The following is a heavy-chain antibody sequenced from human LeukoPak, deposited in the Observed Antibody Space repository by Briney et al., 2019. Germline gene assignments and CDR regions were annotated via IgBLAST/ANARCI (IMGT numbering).Heavy chain of an antibody. CDR2: ISSSSSYI. D-gene: IGHD1-14*01. V-gene: IGHV3-21*01. Sequence: GGSLRLSCAASGFTSSSYSMNWVRQAPGKGLEWVSSISSSSSYIYYADSVKGRFTISRDNAKNSLYLQMNSLRAEDTAVYYCAGHEPYYYYGMDVWGQGTTVTVSS. J-gene: IGHJ6*02. CDR3: AGHEPYYYYGMDV. CDR1: GFTSSSYS.